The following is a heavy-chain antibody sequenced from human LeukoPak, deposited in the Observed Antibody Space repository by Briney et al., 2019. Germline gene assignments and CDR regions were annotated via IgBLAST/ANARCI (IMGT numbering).Heavy chain of an antibody. J-gene: IGHJ4*02. CDR3: ARIFIRNGYSSYFDC. CDR2: VYQSGTT. V-gene: IGHV4-38-2*02. Sequence: SETLSLTCTVSGFSISSGHYWGWVRQPPGAGLEWIGSVYQSGTTYYNPSLKSRVTTSVDMSKNQFSLRLRPVTAADTAVYYCARIFIRNGYSSYFDCWGQGTLVSVSS. CDR1: GFSISSGHY. D-gene: IGHD5-18*01.